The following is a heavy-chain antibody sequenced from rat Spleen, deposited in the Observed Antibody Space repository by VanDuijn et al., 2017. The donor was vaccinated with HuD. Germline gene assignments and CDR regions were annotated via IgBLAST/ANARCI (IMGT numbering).Heavy chain of an antibody. CDR2: RNSAGNT. Sequence: EVQLQESGPGLVKPSQSLSLTCSVTGHSITSTYRWNWIRKFPGNKLEWMGYRNSAGNTNYNPSLKNRIAITRDTSMNQFYLQVNSRTTEDTATYCCANSGYGDYWFAYWGQGTRVTVSS. CDR1: GHSITSTYR. V-gene: IGHV3-3*01. D-gene: IGHD4-3*01. CDR3: ANSGYGDYWFAY. J-gene: IGHJ3*01.